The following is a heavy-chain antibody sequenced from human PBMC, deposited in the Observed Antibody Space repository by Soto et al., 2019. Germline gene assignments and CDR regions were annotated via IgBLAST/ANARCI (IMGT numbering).Heavy chain of an antibody. CDR1: GYTLSELP. D-gene: IGHD1-26*01. CDR2: FDPEGGER. CDR3: ATARPSGSYSWSYYGMDA. Sequence: ASGKVSCKVSGYTLSELPMHWVRQAPGTGLGWLGGFDPEGGERSYARKFQGRVTVTEDTSTGTAYVELSSLRSEDTAVYYCATARPSGSYSWSYYGMDAWGQGTTVPVSS. J-gene: IGHJ6*02. V-gene: IGHV1-24*01.